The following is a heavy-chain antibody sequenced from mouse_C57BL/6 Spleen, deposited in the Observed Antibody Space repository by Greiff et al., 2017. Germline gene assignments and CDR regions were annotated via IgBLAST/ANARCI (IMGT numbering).Heavy chain of an antibody. Sequence: EVQLVESGGGLVKPGGSLTLSCAASGFTFSSYAMSWVRQTLQKRLEWVATFSDGGSYTYYPDNVKDRFTISRDNAKNNLYLQMSHLKSEDTAMYYCAREGYDYGGILAMDYWGQGTSVTVSS. CDR3: AREGYDYGGILAMDY. V-gene: IGHV5-4*01. CDR1: GFTFSSYA. D-gene: IGHD2-4*01. CDR2: FSDGGSYT. J-gene: IGHJ4*01.